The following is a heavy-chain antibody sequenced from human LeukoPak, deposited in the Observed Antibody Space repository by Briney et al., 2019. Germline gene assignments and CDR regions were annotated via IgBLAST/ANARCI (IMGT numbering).Heavy chain of an antibody. V-gene: IGHV3-23*01. J-gene: IGHJ4*02. D-gene: IGHD6-6*01. CDR1: GFTFATYD. CDR3: DPHDSSSHF. CDR2: ITRGGDIT. Sequence: GGSLRLSCAASGFTFATYDMTWVRQAPGKGLEWVSSITRGGDITYYADSVTGRFTISRDNSKNTVYLQMNSPRDEDTAVYYCDPHDSSSHFWGQGTLVTVSS.